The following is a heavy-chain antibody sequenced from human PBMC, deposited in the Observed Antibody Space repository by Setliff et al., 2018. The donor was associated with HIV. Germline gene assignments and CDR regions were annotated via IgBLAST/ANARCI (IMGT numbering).Heavy chain of an antibody. J-gene: IGHJ1*01. CDR1: GGPISTDHN. D-gene: IGHD6-19*01. CDR3: ARHRQWHLLPDH. V-gene: IGHV4-39*01. CDR2: THEKGRT. Sequence: SETLSLTCTVSGGPISTDHNWGWFRQPPGKGLEWIAGTHEKGRTYYNPSLKSRVTILMDTSNKQFSVRLRSVTAADTATYYCARHRQWHLLPDHWGQGVWVTVSS.